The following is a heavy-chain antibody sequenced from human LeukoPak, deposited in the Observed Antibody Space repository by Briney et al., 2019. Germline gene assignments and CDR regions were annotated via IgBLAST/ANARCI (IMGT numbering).Heavy chain of an antibody. J-gene: IGHJ4*02. D-gene: IGHD5-24*01. CDR2: ISNSGGKTI. Sequence: PGGSLRLSCAASGFTFSDYYMSWIRQAPGKGLEWVSYISNSGGKTIYYADSVKGRFTISRDDAKNSLYLHMNSLRAEDTAIYYCAKDTLADGLFFDFWGQGTPVIVSS. CDR1: GFTFSDYY. V-gene: IGHV3-11*01. CDR3: AKDTLADGLFFDF.